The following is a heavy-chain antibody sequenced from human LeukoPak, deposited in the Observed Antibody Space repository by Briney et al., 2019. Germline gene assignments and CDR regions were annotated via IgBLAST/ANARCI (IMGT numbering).Heavy chain of an antibody. CDR1: GFTLSSYW. CDR3: ARENSGFDY. Sequence: GGSLRLSCAASGFTLSSYWMSWVRQAPGKGLEWVANIKQDGSEKYYVDSVKGRFTVSRDNAKNMLYLQMNSLRVEDTAVYYCARENSGFDYWGQGTLVAVSS. CDR2: IKQDGSEK. J-gene: IGHJ4*02. D-gene: IGHD6-19*01. V-gene: IGHV3-7*01.